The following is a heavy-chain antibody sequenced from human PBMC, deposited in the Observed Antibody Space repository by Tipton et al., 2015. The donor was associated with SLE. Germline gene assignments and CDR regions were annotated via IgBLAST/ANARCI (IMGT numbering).Heavy chain of an antibody. D-gene: IGHD1-1*01. Sequence: TLSLTCAVYGGSFSGYYWSWIRQPPGKGLEWIGEINHSGSTNYNPSLKSRLTMSVDTSKNQFSLTLTSVTAADTAVYYCARGNSGFDYWGQGNLVTVSS. V-gene: IGHV4-34*01. CDR1: GGSFSGYY. CDR3: ARGNSGFDY. J-gene: IGHJ4*02. CDR2: INHSGST.